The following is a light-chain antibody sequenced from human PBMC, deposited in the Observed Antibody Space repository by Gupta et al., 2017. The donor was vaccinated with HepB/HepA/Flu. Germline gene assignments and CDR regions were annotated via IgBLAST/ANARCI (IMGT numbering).Light chain of an antibody. CDR1: QTVLSDSNNRNL. CDR2: WAS. CDR3: QQYSSFPPLFT. V-gene: IGKV4-1*01. J-gene: IGKJ2*01. Sequence: DIVMTQSPDSLAMSLGGRATINCKSSQTVLSDSNNRNLLGWFQQKPGQPPKLLIYWASTRASGVPDRFSGSGAGTDFTLTITSRQAEDVAVYYCQQYSSFPPLFTFGQGTXLEIK.